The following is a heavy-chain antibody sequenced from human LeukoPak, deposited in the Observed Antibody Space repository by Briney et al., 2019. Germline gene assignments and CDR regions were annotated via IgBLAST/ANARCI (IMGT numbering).Heavy chain of an antibody. CDR1: GGSISSSSYY. D-gene: IGHD3-16*02. Sequence: SETLSLTCTVSGGSISSSSYYWGWIRQPPGKGQEWIGSIYYSGSTYYNPSLKSRVTISVDTSKNQFSLKLSSVTAADTAVYYCASHYDYVWGSYRYTPDYWGQGTLVTVSS. CDR2: IYYSGST. CDR3: ASHYDYVWGSYRYTPDY. J-gene: IGHJ4*02. V-gene: IGHV4-39*01.